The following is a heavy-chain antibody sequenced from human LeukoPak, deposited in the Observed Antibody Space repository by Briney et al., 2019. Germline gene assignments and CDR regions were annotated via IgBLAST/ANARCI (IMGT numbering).Heavy chain of an antibody. D-gene: IGHD2-15*01. V-gene: IGHV4-38-2*02. CDR2: LYHSGTT. CDR1: GYSIAHGFF. J-gene: IGHJ2*01. Sequence: TSETLSLTCTVSGYSIAHGFFWAWIRQPPGGGLEWIGSLYHSGTTYYNTSLKSRISTSVDTSKNQFSLKLRLVTAADTAVYYCARVEVPRDINDWYSDLWGRGTLVTVSS. CDR3: ARVEVPRDINDWYSDL.